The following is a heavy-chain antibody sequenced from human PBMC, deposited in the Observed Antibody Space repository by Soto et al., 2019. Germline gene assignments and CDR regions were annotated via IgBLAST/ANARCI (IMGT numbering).Heavy chain of an antibody. CDR1: GGTFGSYA. V-gene: IGHV1-69*01. CDR2: IIPIPGTA. CDR3: ARSQGSSTSLEIYYYYYYGMDV. Sequence: QVQLVQSGAEVKKPGSSVKVSCKASGGTFGSYAISWVRQAPGQGLEWMGGIIPIPGTANYAQKFQGRVTIAADESTSTAYMALSSLRSDDTAVYYCARSQGSSTSLEIYYYYYYGMDVWCQGTTVTVSS. D-gene: IGHD2-2*01. J-gene: IGHJ6*02.